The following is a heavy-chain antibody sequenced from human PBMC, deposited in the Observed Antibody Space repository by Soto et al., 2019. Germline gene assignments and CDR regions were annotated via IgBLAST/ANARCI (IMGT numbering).Heavy chain of an antibody. CDR3: ARDKGSSPLDY. CDR2: ISSSSSTI. D-gene: IGHD2-15*01. Sequence: EVQLVESGGGLVQPGGSLRLSCAASGFTCSSYSMNWVRQAPGKGLEWVSYISSSSSTIYYADSVKGRFTISRDNAKNSLYLQMNSLRAEDTAVYYCARDKGSSPLDYWGKGTLVTVSA. V-gene: IGHV3-48*01. CDR1: GFTCSSYS. J-gene: IGHJ4*02.